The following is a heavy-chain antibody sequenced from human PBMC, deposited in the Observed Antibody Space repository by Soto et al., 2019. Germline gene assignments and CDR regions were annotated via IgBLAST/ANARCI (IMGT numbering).Heavy chain of an antibody. Sequence: EVQLVESGGGFVQPGGSLRLSCAASGFTFSTYWMSWVRQAPGKGREWVANIKVDGREKYYVDSVKGRFAISRDNAKNSLYLQVTSLRAEDTAEYSCAGVAVRGQGTLVTVSS. J-gene: IGHJ4*02. V-gene: IGHV3-7*05. CDR1: GFTFSTYW. CDR2: IKVDGREK. CDR3: AGVAV. D-gene: IGHD6-19*01.